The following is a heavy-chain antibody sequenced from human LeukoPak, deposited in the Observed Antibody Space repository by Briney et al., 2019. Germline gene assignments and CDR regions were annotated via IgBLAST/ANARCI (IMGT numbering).Heavy chain of an antibody. CDR3: ARHPRGYDILTGYYPYGMDV. V-gene: IGHV5-51*01. CDR2: IYPGDSDT. Sequence: GESLKISCKGSGYGFTSYWIGWVRQMPGKGLEWMGIIYPGDSDTRYSPSFQGQVTISADKSISTAYLQWSSLKASDTAMYYCARHPRGYDILTGYYPYGMDVWGQGTTVTVSS. D-gene: IGHD3-9*01. CDR1: GYGFTSYW. J-gene: IGHJ6*02.